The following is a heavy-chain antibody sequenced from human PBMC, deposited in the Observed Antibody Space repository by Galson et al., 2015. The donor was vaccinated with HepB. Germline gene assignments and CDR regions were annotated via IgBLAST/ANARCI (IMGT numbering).Heavy chain of an antibody. D-gene: IGHD6-13*01. Sequence: SVKVSCKASGGTFSTYAFSWVRQAPGQGLEWMGGIIPIFGTGNYAQKFQGRVTITADESTSTAHMELSSLRSEVTAVAYCARGSCSSWYSSLDLWGQGTLVTVSS. CDR1: GGTFSTYA. CDR2: IIPIFGTG. V-gene: IGHV1-69*13. CDR3: ARGSCSSWYSSLDL. J-gene: IGHJ5*02.